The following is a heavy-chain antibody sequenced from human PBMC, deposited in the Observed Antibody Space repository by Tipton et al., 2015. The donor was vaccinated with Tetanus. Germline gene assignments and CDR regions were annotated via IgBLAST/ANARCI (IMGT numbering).Heavy chain of an antibody. D-gene: IGHD2-21*01. V-gene: IGHV3-23*01. CDR1: GFTFSSYA. Sequence: SLRLSCAASGFTFSSYAMSWVRQAPGKGLEWVSAISGSGGSTYYADSAKGRFTISRDNSKNTLYLQMNSLRAEDTAVYYCTKLIGDYGPEAYPDYWGPGTLVAVSS. CDR3: TKLIGDYGPEAYPDY. CDR2: ISGSGGST. J-gene: IGHJ4*02.